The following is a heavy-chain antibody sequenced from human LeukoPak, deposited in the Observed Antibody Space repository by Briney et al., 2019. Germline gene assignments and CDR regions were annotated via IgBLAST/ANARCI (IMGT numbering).Heavy chain of an antibody. CDR3: ARAAGYDILTGDYMLPYYYYYYGMDV. CDR1: GYTFTSYG. J-gene: IGHJ6*02. Sequence: ASVKVSCKASGYTFTSYGISWVRQAPGQGLEWMGWISAYNGNTNYAQKLQGRVTMTTDTSTSTAYMELRGLRSDDTAVYYCARAAGYDILTGDYMLPYYYYYYGMDVWGQGTTVTVSS. CDR2: ISAYNGNT. V-gene: IGHV1-18*01. D-gene: IGHD3-9*01.